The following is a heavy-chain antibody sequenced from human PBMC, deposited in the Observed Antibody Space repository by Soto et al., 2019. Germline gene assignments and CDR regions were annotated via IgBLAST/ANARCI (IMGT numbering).Heavy chain of an antibody. CDR1: NESSISYY. CDR2: VYYSGGT. J-gene: IGHJ6*03. Sequence: SETHSLTSTVSNESSISYYWSWIRQPTGKGLEWIGYVYYSGGTKYNPSLKSRVTISVDMSKNQFSLRLSSVTAADTAVYHCARGGVTIFGVVGPYYYYMDVWGKGTTVTVSS. D-gene: IGHD3-3*01. V-gene: IGHV4-59*01. CDR3: ARGGVTIFGVVGPYYYYMDV.